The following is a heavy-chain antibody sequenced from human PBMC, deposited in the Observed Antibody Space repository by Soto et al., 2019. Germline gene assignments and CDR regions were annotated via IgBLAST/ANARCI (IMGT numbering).Heavy chain of an antibody. V-gene: IGHV1-46*01. CDR2: INPSGGST. CDR3: ARGWGGRYYDSSGYRAGAFAI. CDR1: GYTFTSYY. J-gene: IGHJ3*02. D-gene: IGHD3-22*01. Sequence: GASVKVSCKASGYTFTSYYMHWVRQAPGQGLEWMGIINPSGGSTSYAQKFQGRVTMTRDTSTSTVYMELSSLRSEDTAVYYCARGWGGRYYDSSGYRAGAFAIWGQGSMVTVSS.